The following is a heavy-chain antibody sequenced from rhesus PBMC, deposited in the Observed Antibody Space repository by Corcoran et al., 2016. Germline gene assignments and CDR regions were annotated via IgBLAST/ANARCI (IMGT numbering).Heavy chain of an antibody. CDR3: ARVGRWLALDY. CDR2: ISGSSGRA. CDR1: GGSVSSSNW. V-gene: IGHV4-65*01. Sequence: QVQLQESGPGLVKPSETLSLTCAVSGGSVSSSNWWSWIRQPPGKGLEWIGYISGSSGRACYNPSLKSRVTLSTDTSKNQFSLKLSSVTAADAAVYYCARVGRWLALDYWGQGVLVTVSS. J-gene: IGHJ4*01. D-gene: IGHD6-37*01.